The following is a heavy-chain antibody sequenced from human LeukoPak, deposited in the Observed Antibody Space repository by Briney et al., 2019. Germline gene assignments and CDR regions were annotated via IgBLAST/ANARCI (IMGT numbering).Heavy chain of an antibody. CDR1: GSTFSRYE. V-gene: IGHV3-48*03. CDR2: ISSSGSHI. Sequence: PPGGSLRFPYAASGSTFSRYEMNWVRQAPGTGLEWVSYISSSGSHIYYADSVKGRFTISRDNAKNSLYLQMDSLRAEDTAIYYCARRDYDILTGYGDFEYWGRGTLVTVSS. D-gene: IGHD3-9*01. J-gene: IGHJ4*02. CDR3: ARRDYDILTGYGDFEY.